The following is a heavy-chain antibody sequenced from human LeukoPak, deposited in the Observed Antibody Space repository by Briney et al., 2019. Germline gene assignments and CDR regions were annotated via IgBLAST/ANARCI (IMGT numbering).Heavy chain of an antibody. CDR3: ARVGDYGDHYFDY. CDR1: GGSISSYY. V-gene: IGHV4-59*01. D-gene: IGHD4-17*01. Sequence: SETLSLTCTVSGGSISSYYWSWIRQPPGKGLEWIGYIYYSGSTNYNPSLKSRVTISVDTSKNQFSLKLSSVTAADTAVCYCARVGDYGDHYFDYWGQGTLVTVSS. CDR2: IYYSGST. J-gene: IGHJ4*02.